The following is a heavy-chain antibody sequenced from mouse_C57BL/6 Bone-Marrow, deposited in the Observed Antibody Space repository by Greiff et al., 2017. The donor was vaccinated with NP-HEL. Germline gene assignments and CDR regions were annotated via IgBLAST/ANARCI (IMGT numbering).Heavy chain of an antibody. V-gene: IGHV10-1*01. D-gene: IGHD4-1*01. CDR2: IRSKSNNYAT. CDR3: VRPNWGYAMDY. J-gene: IGHJ4*01. Sequence: EVKLMDSGGGLVQPKGSLKLSCAASGFSFNTYAMNWVRQAPGKGLEWVARIRSKSNNYATYYADSVKDRFTISRDDSESMLYLQMNNLKTEDTAMYYCVRPNWGYAMDYWGQGTSVTVSS. CDR1: GFSFNTYA.